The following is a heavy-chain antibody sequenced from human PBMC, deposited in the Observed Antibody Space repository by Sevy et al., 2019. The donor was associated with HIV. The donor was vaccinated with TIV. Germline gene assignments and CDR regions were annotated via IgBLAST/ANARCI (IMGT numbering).Heavy chain of an antibody. V-gene: IGHV4-39*01. CDR2: IYYSGST. J-gene: IGHJ4*01. CDR1: GCSISSSSYY. Sequence: SETLSLTCTVSGCSISSSSYYWGWIRQPPGKGLEWIGSIYYSGSTYYNPSLMRRVTISVDTSKNPFSLKLGFVTASDTAGYYCARQEYDFWRGYPFYFDYWGQGTLVTVSS. D-gene: IGHD3-3*01. CDR3: ARQEYDFWRGYPFYFDY.